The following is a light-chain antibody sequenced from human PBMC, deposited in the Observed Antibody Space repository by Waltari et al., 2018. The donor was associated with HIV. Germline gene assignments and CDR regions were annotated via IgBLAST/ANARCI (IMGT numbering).Light chain of an antibody. CDR3: QQSYSTPQT. V-gene: IGKV1-39*01. Sequence: DIQLTQSPPSLSASVGDRVTITCRASQSISTFLNWYQLKPGKAPELLIYAASSSQNGVPSRFSGGGSGTDFTLTISSLQPEDFATYYCQQSYSTPQTFGRGTKVQIK. CDR1: QSISTF. CDR2: AAS. J-gene: IGKJ1*01.